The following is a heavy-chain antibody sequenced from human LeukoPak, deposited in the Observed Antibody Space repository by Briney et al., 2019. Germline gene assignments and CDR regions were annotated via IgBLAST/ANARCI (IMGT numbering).Heavy chain of an antibody. V-gene: IGHV1-69*13. CDR3: VLGYCSGGSCYRFDY. CDR2: IIPIFGTA. Sequence: SVKVSCKASGGTFSSYAIGWVRQAPGQGLEWMGGIIPIFGTANYAQKFQGRVTITADESTSTAYMELSSLRSEDTAVYYCVLGYCSGGSCYRFDYWGQGTLVTVSS. CDR1: GGTFSSYA. D-gene: IGHD2-15*01. J-gene: IGHJ4*02.